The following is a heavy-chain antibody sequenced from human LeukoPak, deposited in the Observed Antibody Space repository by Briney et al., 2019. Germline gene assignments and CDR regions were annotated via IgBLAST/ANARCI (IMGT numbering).Heavy chain of an antibody. Sequence: GRSLRLSCAASGFTVSSNYMSWVRQAPGKGLEWVSVIYSGGSTYYADSVKGRFTISRHNSKNTLYLQMNSLRAEDTAVYYCARFLRSGNYYYYYGMDVWGQGTTVTVSS. CDR3: ARFLRSGNYYYYYGMDV. V-gene: IGHV3-53*04. J-gene: IGHJ6*02. CDR1: GFTVSSNY. D-gene: IGHD6-19*01. CDR2: IYSGGST.